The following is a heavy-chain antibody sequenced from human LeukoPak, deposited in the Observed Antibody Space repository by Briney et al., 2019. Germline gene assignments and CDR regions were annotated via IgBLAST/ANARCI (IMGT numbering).Heavy chain of an antibody. CDR2: INQSGST. CDR3: ARRSFGGVIRY. CDR1: GFTFSNAW. J-gene: IGHJ4*02. Sequence: GSLRLSCAASGFTFSNAWMSWIRQPPGKGLEWIGEINQSGSTNYNPSLKSRVTISVDTSKNQFSLKLSSVTAADTAVYYCARRSFGGVIRYWGQGTLVTVSS. V-gene: IGHV4-34*01. D-gene: IGHD3-16*02.